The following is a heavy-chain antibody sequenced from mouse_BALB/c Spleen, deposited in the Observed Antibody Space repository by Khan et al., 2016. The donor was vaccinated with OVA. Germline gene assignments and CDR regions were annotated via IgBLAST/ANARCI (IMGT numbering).Heavy chain of an antibody. CDR1: GYTFTSYY. V-gene: IGHV1S81*02. J-gene: IGHJ3*01. Sequence: QVQLQQSGAELAKPGASVELSCKASGYTFTSYYLYWMKQRPGQGLEWIGGINPNNGDTNFSEKFKSKATLTVDKSSSTAYMQLSSLTSEDSAVYYCTRSGYGGFAYWGQGTLVTVSA. CDR3: TRSGYGGFAY. CDR2: INPNNGDT. D-gene: IGHD3-1*01.